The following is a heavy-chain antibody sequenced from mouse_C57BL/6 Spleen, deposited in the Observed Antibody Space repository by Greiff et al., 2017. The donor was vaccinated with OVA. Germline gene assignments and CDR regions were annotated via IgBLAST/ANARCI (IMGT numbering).Heavy chain of an antibody. CDR2: IWSGGST. CDR3: ARSSIYYDYHYAMDY. V-gene: IGHV2-2*01. CDR1: GFSLTSYG. J-gene: IGHJ4*01. D-gene: IGHD2-4*01. Sequence: VKLVESGPGLVQPSQSLSITCTVSGFSLTSYGVHWVRQSPGKGLEWLGVIWSGGSTDYNAAFISRLSISKDNSKSQVFFKMNNLQADDTAIYYCARSSIYYDYHYAMDYWGQGTSVTVSS.